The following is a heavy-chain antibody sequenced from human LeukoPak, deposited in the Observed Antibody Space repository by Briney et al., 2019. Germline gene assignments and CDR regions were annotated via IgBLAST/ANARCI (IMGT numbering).Heavy chain of an antibody. V-gene: IGHV3-30*18. D-gene: IGHD3-9*01. J-gene: IGHJ4*02. CDR1: GFTFSSYG. CDR2: ISYDGSNK. Sequence: PGGSLRLSCAASGFTFSSYGMHWVRQAPGKGLEWVAVISYDGSNKYYADSVKGRFTISRDNSKNTLYLQMNSLRAEDTAVYYCAKGELRYFDWSAPGYWGQGTLVTVSS. CDR3: AKGELRYFDWSAPGY.